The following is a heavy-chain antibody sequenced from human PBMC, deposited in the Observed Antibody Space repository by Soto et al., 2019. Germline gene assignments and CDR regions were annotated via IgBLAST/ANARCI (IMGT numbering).Heavy chain of an antibody. J-gene: IGHJ6*02. V-gene: IGHV3-30*18. D-gene: IGHD2-2*01. CDR1: GFTFSSYG. Sequence: PGGSLRLSCAASGFTFSSYGMHWVRQAPGKGLEWVAVISYDGSNKYYADSVKGRFTISRDNSKNTLYLQMNSLRAEDTAVYYCAKGTRYGMDVWGQGTTVTVSS. CDR3: AKGTRYGMDV. CDR2: ISYDGSNK.